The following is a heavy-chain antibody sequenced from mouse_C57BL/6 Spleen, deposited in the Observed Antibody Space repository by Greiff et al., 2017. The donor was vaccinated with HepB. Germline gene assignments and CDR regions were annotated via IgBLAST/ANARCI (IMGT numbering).Heavy chain of an antibody. Sequence: QVQLQQSGAELVRPGTSVKMSCKASGYTFTNYWIGWAKQRPGHGLEWIGDIYPGGGYTNYNEKFKGKATLTADKSSSTAYMQFSSLTSEDSAIYYCARSGVYYGSSYYAMDYWGQGTSVTVSS. V-gene: IGHV1-63*01. CDR3: ARSGVYYGSSYYAMDY. D-gene: IGHD1-1*01. CDR2: IYPGGGYT. CDR1: GYTFTNYW. J-gene: IGHJ4*01.